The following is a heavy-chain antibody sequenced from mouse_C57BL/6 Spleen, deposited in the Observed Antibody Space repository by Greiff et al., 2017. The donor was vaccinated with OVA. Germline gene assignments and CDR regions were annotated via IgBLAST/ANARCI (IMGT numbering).Heavy chain of an antibody. J-gene: IGHJ2*01. CDR1: GYTFTSYW. Sequence: VQLQQSGAELVKPGASVKLSCKASGYTFTSYWMHWVKQRPGQGLEWIGMIHPNSGSTNYNEKFKSKATLTVDKSSSTAYMQLSSLTSEDSAVYYCARASLTTVVPYFDYWGQGTTLTVSS. CDR2: IHPNSGST. CDR3: ARASLTTVVPYFDY. D-gene: IGHD1-1*01. V-gene: IGHV1-64*01.